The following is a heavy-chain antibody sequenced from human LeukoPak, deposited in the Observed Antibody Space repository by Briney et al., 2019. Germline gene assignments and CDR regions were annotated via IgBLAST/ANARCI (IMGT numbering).Heavy chain of an antibody. CDR1: ANTLGYC. D-gene: IGHD3-10*01. CDR2: INPNSGGT. J-gene: IGHJ4*02. V-gene: IGHV1-2*02. Sequence: ASVKVSCKASANTLGYCMHWVRQAPGQGLEWMGWINPNSGGTNYAQKFQGRVTMTRDTSISTAFMELSRLRSDDTAVYYCARDLSITMVRAPFYWGPGTPVTVSS. CDR3: ARDLSITMVRAPFY.